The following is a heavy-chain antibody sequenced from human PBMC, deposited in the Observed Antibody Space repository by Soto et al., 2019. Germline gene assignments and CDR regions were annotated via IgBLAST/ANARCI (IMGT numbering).Heavy chain of an antibody. CDR2: IWYDGSNK. CDR1: GFTFSSYG. Sequence: GGSLRLSCAASGFTFSSYGMHWVRQAPGKGLEWVAVIWYDGSNKYYADSVKGRFTISRDNSKNTLYLQMNSLRAEDTAVYYCARDRGYCSGGSCYSLHYWGQGTLVTVSS. V-gene: IGHV3-33*01. D-gene: IGHD2-15*01. J-gene: IGHJ4*02. CDR3: ARDRGYCSGGSCYSLHY.